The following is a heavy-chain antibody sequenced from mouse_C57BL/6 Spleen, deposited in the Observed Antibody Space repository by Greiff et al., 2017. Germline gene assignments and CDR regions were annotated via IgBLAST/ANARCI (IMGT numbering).Heavy chain of an antibody. D-gene: IGHD2-1*01. CDR2: IYPGDGDT. V-gene: IGHV1-82*01. CDR3: ARRDYGNFYWYFDV. CDR1: GYAFSSSW. Sequence: VQRVESGPELVKPGASVKISCKASGYAFSSSWMNWVKQRPGKGLEWIGRIYPGDGDTNYNGKFKGKATLTADKSSSTAYMQLSSLTSEDSAVYFCARRDYGNFYWYFDVWGTGTTVTVSS. J-gene: IGHJ1*03.